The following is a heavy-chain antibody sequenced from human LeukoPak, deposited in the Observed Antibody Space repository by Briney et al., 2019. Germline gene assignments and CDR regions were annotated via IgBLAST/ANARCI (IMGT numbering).Heavy chain of an antibody. CDR3: ARDVAALRLVHY. V-gene: IGHV1-2*02. D-gene: IGHD6-13*01. J-gene: IGHJ4*02. CDR2: MNPNSGGT. Sequence: ASVKVSCKASGDTFTAYYLHWVREAPGQGLEWMGWMNPNSGGTNYAQNFQDRVTMTRDTSISTAYMELSRLTSDDTAIYYCARDVAALRLVHYWGQGTLVTVSS. CDR1: GDTFTAYY.